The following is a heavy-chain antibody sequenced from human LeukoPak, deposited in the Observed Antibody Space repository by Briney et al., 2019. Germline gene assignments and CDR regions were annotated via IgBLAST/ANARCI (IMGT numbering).Heavy chain of an antibody. CDR3: AREGYYDFWSGYFQGPFDY. Sequence: GGSLRLSCAASGFTFSSYAMSWVRQAPGKGLEWVSYISSSSSTIYYADSVKGRFTISRDNAKNSLYLQMNSLRAEDTAVYYCAREGYYDFWSGYFQGPFDYWGQGTLVTVSS. CDR2: ISSSSSTI. V-gene: IGHV3-48*01. J-gene: IGHJ4*02. CDR1: GFTFSSYA. D-gene: IGHD3-3*01.